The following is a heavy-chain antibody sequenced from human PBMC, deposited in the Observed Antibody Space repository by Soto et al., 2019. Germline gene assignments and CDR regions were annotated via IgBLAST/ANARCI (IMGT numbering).Heavy chain of an antibody. CDR3: ARLDYDFWSGRFGDY. CDR1: GGRFSGYC. CDR2: ISPRGSK. D-gene: IGHD3-3*01. V-gene: IGHV4-34*01. J-gene: IGHJ4*02. Sequence: SETLSRPCAVYGGRFSGYCSLWIRQRRGKRLEWIGEISPRGSKNYNPSLKSRVTISVDTSKNQFSLKLSSVTAADTAVYYCARLDYDFWSGRFGDYWGQGTLVTVSS.